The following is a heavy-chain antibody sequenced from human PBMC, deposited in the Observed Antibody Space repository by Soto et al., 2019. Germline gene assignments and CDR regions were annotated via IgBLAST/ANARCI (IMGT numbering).Heavy chain of an antibody. Sequence: SQTLSLTCSVSLDSVSNSYWTWIRQSPGKGLEWLGHVYCTGSTNYNPSLRSRVSISVDTSKNEFSLRLSSVTAADTAVYFCARSVAVPGAHIDYWGQGTQVTVTS. D-gene: IGHD6-19*01. J-gene: IGHJ4*02. CDR2: VYCTGST. V-gene: IGHV4-59*02. CDR1: LDSVSNSY. CDR3: ARSVAVPGAHIDY.